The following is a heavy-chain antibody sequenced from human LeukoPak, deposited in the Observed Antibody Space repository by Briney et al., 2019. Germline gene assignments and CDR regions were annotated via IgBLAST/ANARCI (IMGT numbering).Heavy chain of an antibody. CDR2: IYSGGNT. D-gene: IGHD3-10*01. J-gene: IGHJ4*02. V-gene: IGHV3-66*01. CDR3: VRDEGFHGSGSN. Sequence: PGGSLRLSCAASGFTVSGNYMSWVRQAPGKGLEWVSVIYSGGNTYYADSVKGRFTISRDNSKNTLYLQMNSLRGEDTAVYYCVRDEGFHGSGSNWGQGTLVTVSS. CDR1: GFTVSGNY.